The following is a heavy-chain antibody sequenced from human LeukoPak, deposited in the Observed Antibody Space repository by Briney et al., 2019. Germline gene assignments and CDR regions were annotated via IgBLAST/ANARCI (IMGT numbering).Heavy chain of an antibody. Sequence: SETLSLTCAVYGGSFSGYYWSWIRQPPGKGLEWIGEINHSGSTNYNPSLKSRVTISVDTSKNQFSLKLSSVTAADTAVYYCAKDRGDGSGWSNDYWGQGTLVTVSS. CDR3: AKDRGDGSGWSNDY. CDR1: GGSFSGYY. D-gene: IGHD6-19*01. CDR2: INHSGST. J-gene: IGHJ4*02. V-gene: IGHV4-34*01.